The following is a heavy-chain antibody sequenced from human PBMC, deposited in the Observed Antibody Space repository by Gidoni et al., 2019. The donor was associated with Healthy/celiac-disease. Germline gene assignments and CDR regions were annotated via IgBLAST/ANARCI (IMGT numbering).Heavy chain of an antibody. V-gene: IGHV4-34*01. D-gene: IGHD2-2*01. CDR3: ARGYRGGAFDI. J-gene: IGHJ3*02. Sequence: QVQLQQWGAGLLKPSETLSLTCAVYGGSFSGYYWSWIRQPPGKGLEWIGEINHSGSTNYNPSLKSRVTISVDTSKNQFSLKLSSVTAADTAVYYCARGYRGGAFDIWGQGTMVTVSS. CDR1: GGSFSGYY. CDR2: INHSGST.